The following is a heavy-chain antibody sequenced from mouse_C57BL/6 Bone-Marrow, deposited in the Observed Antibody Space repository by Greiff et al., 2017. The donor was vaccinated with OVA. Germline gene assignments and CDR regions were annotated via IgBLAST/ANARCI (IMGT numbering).Heavy chain of an antibody. CDR1: GFNIKDDY. CDR2: IDPENGDT. CDR3: ARGLPAFAY. J-gene: IGHJ3*01. V-gene: IGHV14-4*01. Sequence: EVQRVESGAELVRPGASVKLSCTASGFNIKDDYMPWVKQRPEQGLEWIGWIDPENGDTEYASKFQGKATITAYTSSNTAYLQLSSLTSEDDAVYYCARGLPAFAYWGQGTLVTVSA. D-gene: IGHD2-4*01.